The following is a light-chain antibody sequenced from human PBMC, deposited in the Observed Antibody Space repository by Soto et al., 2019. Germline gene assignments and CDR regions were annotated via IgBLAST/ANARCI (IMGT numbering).Light chain of an antibody. CDR3: HQYNGWPRT. CDR2: GAS. Sequence: EIVMTQSPANLSVSAGERVTLSCRASQSISSSLAWYQQKPGQAPILLFYGASTRASGVPARFSGSGSGTEFTLTISSLQSEDFAVYYCHQYNGWPRTFGQGTKVEI. CDR1: QSISSS. J-gene: IGKJ1*01. V-gene: IGKV3-15*01.